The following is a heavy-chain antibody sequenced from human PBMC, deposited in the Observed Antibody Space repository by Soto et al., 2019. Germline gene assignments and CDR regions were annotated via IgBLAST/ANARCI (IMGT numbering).Heavy chain of an antibody. J-gene: IGHJ6*02. V-gene: IGHV4-34*01. CDR2: INHSGIS. CDR3: ARLHGYCISSSCHGHYAMAV. D-gene: IGHD2-2*01. CDR1: GGSISSYY. Sequence: SETLSLTCTVSGGSISSYYWSWIRQPPGKGLEWIGEINHSGISNYNPSLKSRVTVSVDTSKNQFFLKLSSVTAADTAVYYCARLHGYCISSSCHGHYAMAVWGQGTTVTVSS.